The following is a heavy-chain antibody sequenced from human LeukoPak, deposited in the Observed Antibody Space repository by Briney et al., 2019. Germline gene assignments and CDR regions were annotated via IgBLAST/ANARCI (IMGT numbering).Heavy chain of an antibody. V-gene: IGHV1-69*01. D-gene: IGHD6-6*01. Sequence: VASVKVSCKASGGTFSSYAISWVRQAPGQGLEWMGGIIPIFGTANYAQKFQGRVTITADESTSTAYMELSSLRSEDTAVYYCARTYSSSSRNFDYWGQGTLVTVSS. CDR1: GGTFSSYA. CDR3: ARTYSSSSRNFDY. CDR2: IIPIFGTA. J-gene: IGHJ4*02.